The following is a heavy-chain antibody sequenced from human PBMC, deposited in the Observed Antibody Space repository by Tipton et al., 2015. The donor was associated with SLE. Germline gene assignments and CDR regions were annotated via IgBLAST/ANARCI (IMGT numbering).Heavy chain of an antibody. V-gene: IGHV3-23*01. CDR3: ANGGGGYSAYGAAY. CDR2: ISGSGGST. D-gene: IGHD5-12*01. J-gene: IGHJ4*02. Sequence: GSLRLSCAASGFTFSSYAMSWVRQAPGKGLEWVSAISGSGGSTYYADTVKGRFTISRDNSKNTLYLQMNSLRAEDTAVYCCANGGGGYSAYGAAYWGQGTLVTVSS. CDR1: GFTFSSYA.